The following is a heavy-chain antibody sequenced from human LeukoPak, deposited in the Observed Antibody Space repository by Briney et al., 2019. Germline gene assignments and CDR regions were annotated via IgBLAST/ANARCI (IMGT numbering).Heavy chain of an antibody. V-gene: IGHV4-4*08. CDR3: VRRDTGWNYFDY. CDR1: GGSINSHY. Sequence: PSETLSLTCAVSGGSINSHYWGWIRQPPGKGLQWIGDIYSTGKNNYNPSLKSRVTISLDTSKSHFSLNLTSVLAADTALYYCVRRDTGWNYFDYWGQGILVTVSS. CDR2: IYSTGKN. D-gene: IGHD6-19*01. J-gene: IGHJ4*02.